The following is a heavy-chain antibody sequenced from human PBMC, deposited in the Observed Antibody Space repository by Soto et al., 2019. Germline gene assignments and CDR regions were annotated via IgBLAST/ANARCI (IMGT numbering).Heavy chain of an antibody. CDR3: VKRGYSTGGTFDI. Sequence: EVQLLESGGGLVQPGGSLRLSCAASGFTLRNYAMNWVRQAPGKGLEWVSSISGDTYYADSVKGRFTISRDNSKNTLTLQMNSLRAEDTAVYYCVKRGYSTGGTFDIWGQGAMVTVSS. V-gene: IGHV3-23*01. D-gene: IGHD6-19*01. CDR2: ISGDT. J-gene: IGHJ3*02. CDR1: GFTLRNYA.